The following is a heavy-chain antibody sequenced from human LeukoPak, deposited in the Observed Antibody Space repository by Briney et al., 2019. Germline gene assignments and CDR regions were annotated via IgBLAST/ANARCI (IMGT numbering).Heavy chain of an antibody. Sequence: GESLKISCEGSGYYFTNYWIGWVRQMPGNGLEWMGIIYPGDSDTRYSPSFQGQVTISADKSITTAYLQWSSLKASDTAMYYCARKMVGAKGADYWGQGTLVTVSS. CDR2: IYPGDSDT. D-gene: IGHD1-26*01. CDR3: ARKMVGAKGADY. V-gene: IGHV5-51*01. CDR1: GYYFTNYW. J-gene: IGHJ4*02.